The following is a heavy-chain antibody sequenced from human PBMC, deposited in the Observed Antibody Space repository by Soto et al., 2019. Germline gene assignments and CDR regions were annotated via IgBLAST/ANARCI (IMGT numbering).Heavy chain of an antibody. Sequence: GGSLRLSCAASGFTFSNYSMHWVRQAPGKGLEWVAIIFHDGSSQYYADSVKGRFTISRDNPKNTLYLQMNSLREEDAAVYFCARGSYTMGVWGQGTTVTVSS. CDR2: IFHDGSSQ. CDR1: GFTFSNYS. V-gene: IGHV3-30-3*01. CDR3: ARGSYTMGV. J-gene: IGHJ6*02.